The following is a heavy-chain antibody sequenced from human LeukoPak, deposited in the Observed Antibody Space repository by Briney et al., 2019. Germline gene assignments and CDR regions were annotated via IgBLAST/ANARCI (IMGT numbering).Heavy chain of an antibody. CDR2: ISYDGSNK. D-gene: IGHD4-17*01. J-gene: IGHJ4*02. V-gene: IGHV3-30*18. CDR3: AKDRDDYGDSTYFDY. CDR1: GFTFSSYG. Sequence: GGSLRLSCAASGFTFSSYGMHWVRQAPGKGLEWVAVISYDGSNKYYADSVKGRFTISGDNSKNTLYLQMNSLRVEDTAVYYCAKDRDDYGDSTYFDYWGQGTLVTVSS.